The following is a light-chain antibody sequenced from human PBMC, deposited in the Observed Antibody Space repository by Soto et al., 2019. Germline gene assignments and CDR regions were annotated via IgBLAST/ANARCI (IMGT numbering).Light chain of an antibody. CDR3: QSSDRGDTYWV. CDR1: ALPKQY. Sequence: ELTQPPSVSVSPGQTARIACSGDALPKQYAYWYQQKPGQAPVLLIYKDKERPSGIPERFSGSSSGTTVTLTIGGVQAEDEADYYCQSSDRGDTYWVFGGGTKLTVL. CDR2: KDK. J-gene: IGLJ3*02. V-gene: IGLV3-25*02.